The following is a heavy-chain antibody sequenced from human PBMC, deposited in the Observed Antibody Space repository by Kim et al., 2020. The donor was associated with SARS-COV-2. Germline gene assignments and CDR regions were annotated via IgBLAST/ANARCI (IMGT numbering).Heavy chain of an antibody. V-gene: IGHV4-39*01. Sequence: SLKSRVTSAVDTSKNHFSLKHSSVTAADTAVYYCARHSPNGGGCYCLLDCWGQGTLVTVSS. CDR3: ARHSPNGGGCYCLLDC. D-gene: IGHD2-15*01. J-gene: IGHJ4*02.